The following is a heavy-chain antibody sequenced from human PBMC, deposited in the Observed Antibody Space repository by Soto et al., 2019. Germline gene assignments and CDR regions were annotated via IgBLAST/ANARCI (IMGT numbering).Heavy chain of an antibody. CDR3: AHRRRGSYFDY. J-gene: IGHJ4*02. CDR2: IYWDDDK. V-gene: IGHV2-5*02. CDR1: GFSLSTSGVG. D-gene: IGHD3-16*01. Sequence: QITLKESGPTLVKPTQTLTLTCTFSGFSLSTSGVGVGWIRQPPGKALEWLALIYWDDDKRYSPSQKSRLTHTXXTSKNQVVLTMTNMDPVDTATYYGAHRRRGSYFDYWGQGTLVTVSS.